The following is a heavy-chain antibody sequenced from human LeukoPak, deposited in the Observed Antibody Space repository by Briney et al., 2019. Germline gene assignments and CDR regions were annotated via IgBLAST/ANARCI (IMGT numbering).Heavy chain of an antibody. J-gene: IGHJ4*02. CDR2: MNPNSGNT. CDR1: GYTFTSYD. D-gene: IGHD3-3*01. CDR3: ARASGDFWSGYYHY. Sequence: ASVKVSCKASGYTFTSYDINWVRQATGQGLEWMGWMNPNSGNTGYAQKFQGRVTMTRNTSISTAYMELSSLRSEDTAVYYCARASGDFWSGYYHYWGQGTLVTVSS. V-gene: IGHV1-8*01.